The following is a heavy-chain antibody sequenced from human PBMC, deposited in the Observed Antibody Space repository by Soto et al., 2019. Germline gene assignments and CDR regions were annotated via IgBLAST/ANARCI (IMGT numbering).Heavy chain of an antibody. CDR3: AKYLLGAVAAH. J-gene: IGHJ4*02. CDR2: ISGSGGST. V-gene: IGHV3-23*01. D-gene: IGHD6-19*01. Sequence: GGSLRLACAASGFTFSSYAMSGVRQAPGKGLEWVSAISGSGGSTYYADSVKGRFTISRDNSKNTLYLQMNSLRAEDTAVYYCAKYLLGAVAAHWGQGTLVTVSS. CDR1: GFTFSSYA.